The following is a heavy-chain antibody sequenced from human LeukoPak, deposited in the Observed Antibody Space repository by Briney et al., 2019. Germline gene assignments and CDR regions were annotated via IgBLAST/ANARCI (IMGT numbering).Heavy chain of an antibody. V-gene: IGHV4-34*01. CDR2: INHSGST. CDR1: SGPFSGYY. J-gene: IGHJ6*03. CDR3: ARGAASPTHYNYYMDI. Sequence: PSETLSLTCGVFSGPFSGYYWSWVRQAPGKGLEWIGEINHSGSTNFNPSLAGRLSLSVDTSNNQFSLRLSSVTAADTAVYYCARGAASPTHYNYYMDIWDKGTTVTVSS.